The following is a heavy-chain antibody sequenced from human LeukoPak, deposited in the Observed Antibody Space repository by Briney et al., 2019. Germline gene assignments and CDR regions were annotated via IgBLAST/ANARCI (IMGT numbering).Heavy chain of an antibody. J-gene: IGHJ4*02. Sequence: SETLSLTCTVSDASISSSRFFYGWVRQPPGKGLEWIGSVDSSGGTYDNPSLKSRVTISVDTSKNQFSLKLSSVTAADTAVYYCARGPADSSGYYYKYYFNYWGQGTLVTVSS. D-gene: IGHD3-22*01. V-gene: IGHV4-39*07. CDR1: DASISSSRFF. CDR2: VDSSGGT. CDR3: ARGPADSSGYYYKYYFNY.